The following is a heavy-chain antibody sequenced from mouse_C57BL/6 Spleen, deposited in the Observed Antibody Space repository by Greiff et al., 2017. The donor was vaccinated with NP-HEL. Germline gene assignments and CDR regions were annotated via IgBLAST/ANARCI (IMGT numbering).Heavy chain of an antibody. CDR3: TTEDPFAY. CDR1: GFNIKDDY. J-gene: IGHJ3*01. CDR2: IDPENGDT. Sequence: EVQLQQSGAELVRPGASVKLSCTASGFNIKDDYMHWVKQRPEQGLEWIGWIDPENGDTEYASKFQGKATITADTSSNTAYLQLSSLTSEDTAVYDGTTEDPFAYWGQGTLVTVSA. V-gene: IGHV14-4*01.